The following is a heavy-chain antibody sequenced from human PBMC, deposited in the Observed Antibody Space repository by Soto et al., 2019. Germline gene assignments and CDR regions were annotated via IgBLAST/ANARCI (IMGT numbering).Heavy chain of an antibody. D-gene: IGHD5-12*01. CDR2: IYYSGST. CDR3: ARPVFGHSGYDYSLPLDAFDI. V-gene: IGHV4-39*01. CDR1: GGSISSSSYY. Sequence: PSETLSLTCTVSGGSISSSSYYWGWIRQPPGKGLEWIGSIYYSGSTYYNPSLKSRVTISVDTSKNQFSLKLSSVTAADTAVYYCARPVFGHSGYDYSLPLDAFDIWGQGTMVTVSS. J-gene: IGHJ3*02.